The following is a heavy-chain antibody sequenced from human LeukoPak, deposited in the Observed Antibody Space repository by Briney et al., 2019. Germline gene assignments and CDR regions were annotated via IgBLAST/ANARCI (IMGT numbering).Heavy chain of an antibody. CDR2: INPSGGST. J-gene: IGHJ3*02. Sequence: ASVKVSCKASGYTFTRFYMHWVRQAPGQGLEWMGIINPSGGSTGYAQKFQGRVTMTRDTSTSTVYMELSSLRSEDTAVYYCARVLAVAGIGAFDIWGQGTMVTVSS. V-gene: IGHV1-46*01. D-gene: IGHD6-19*01. CDR3: ARVLAVAGIGAFDI. CDR1: GYTFTRFY.